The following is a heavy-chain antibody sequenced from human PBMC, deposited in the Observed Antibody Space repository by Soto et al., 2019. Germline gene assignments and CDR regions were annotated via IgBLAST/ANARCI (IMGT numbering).Heavy chain of an antibody. CDR2: TSSNSATV. J-gene: IGHJ5*02. V-gene: IGHV3-48*02. Sequence: EAQLVESGGGLAQPGGSLRLSCGASGFTFSIYSMHWVRQAPGKGPEWVAYTSSNSATVYYADSVKGRFTISRDDAKNSLYLQMNSLRDEDTAVYYCARHVDTSKVSRWFDPWGRGTLVTVSS. D-gene: IGHD5-18*01. CDR1: GFTFSIYS. CDR3: ARHVDTSKVSRWFDP.